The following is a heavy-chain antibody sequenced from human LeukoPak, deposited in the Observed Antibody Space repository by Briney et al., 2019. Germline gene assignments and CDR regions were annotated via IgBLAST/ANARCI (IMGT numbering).Heavy chain of an antibody. D-gene: IGHD3-10*01. Sequence: PGWSLRLSCATSGFTFDDRAMHGVRQAPGRDLDWVSLISGDGGSTYYADSVKGRFTISRDNSKNSLYLQMNSLRTEDTALSYCAKDIGEQWFFDYWGQGTLVTVSS. V-gene: IGHV3-43*02. J-gene: IGHJ4*02. CDR2: ISGDGGST. CDR1: GFTFDDRA. CDR3: AKDIGEQWFFDY.